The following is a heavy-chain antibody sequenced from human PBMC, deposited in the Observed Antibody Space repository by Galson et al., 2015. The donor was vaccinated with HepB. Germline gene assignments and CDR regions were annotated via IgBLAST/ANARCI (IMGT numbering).Heavy chain of an antibody. J-gene: IGHJ3*02. CDR2: IYYSGST. V-gene: IGHV4-31*03. CDR3: ARDRYYDYIWAAGEAFDI. D-gene: IGHD3-16*01. Sequence: LSLTCTVSGGSISSGGYYWSWIRQYPGKGLEWIGYIYYSGSTYYNPSLKSRVTISVDTSKNQFSLKLSSVTAADTAVYYCARDRYYDYIWAAGEAFDIWGQGTMVTVSS. CDR1: GGSISSGGYY.